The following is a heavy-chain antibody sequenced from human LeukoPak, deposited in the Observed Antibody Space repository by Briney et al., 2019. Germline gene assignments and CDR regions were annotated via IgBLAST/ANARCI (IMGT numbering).Heavy chain of an antibody. Sequence: ASVKVSCKASGYTFTGYYMHWVRQAPGQGLEWMGWINPNSGGTNYAQKFQGRVTMTRDTSISTAYMELSRLRSDDTAVYYCAKAVVPAAEGPHWFDPWGQGTLVTVSS. D-gene: IGHD2-2*01. V-gene: IGHV1-2*02. J-gene: IGHJ5*02. CDR3: AKAVVPAAEGPHWFDP. CDR1: GYTFTGYY. CDR2: INPNSGGT.